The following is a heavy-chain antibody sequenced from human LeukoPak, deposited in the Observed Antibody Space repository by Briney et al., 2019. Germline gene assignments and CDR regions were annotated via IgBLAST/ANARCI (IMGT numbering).Heavy chain of an antibody. CDR1: GFTFSSYS. CDR2: ISSSSSNI. CDR3: AKDRYSYARHWFDP. D-gene: IGHD5-18*01. J-gene: IGHJ5*02. Sequence: GGSLRLSCAASGFTFSSYSMNWVRQAPGKGLEWVSSISSSSSNIYYADSVKGRFTISRDNSKNTLYLQMNSLRAEDTAVYYCAKDRYSYARHWFDPWGQGTLVTVSS. V-gene: IGHV3-21*04.